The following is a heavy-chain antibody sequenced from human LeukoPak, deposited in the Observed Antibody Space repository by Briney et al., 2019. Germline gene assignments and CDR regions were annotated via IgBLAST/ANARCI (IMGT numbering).Heavy chain of an antibody. J-gene: IGHJ4*02. Sequence: SETLSLTCAVYGGSFSGYYWSWIRQPPGKGLEWIGYIYYTGSTNYNPSLKSRVTISVGTSKNQFSLKLSSVTAADTAVYYCARDLLWGYDYWGQGTLVTVSS. CDR2: IYYTGST. D-gene: IGHD3-10*01. CDR1: GGSFSGYY. CDR3: ARDLLWGYDY. V-gene: IGHV4-59*01.